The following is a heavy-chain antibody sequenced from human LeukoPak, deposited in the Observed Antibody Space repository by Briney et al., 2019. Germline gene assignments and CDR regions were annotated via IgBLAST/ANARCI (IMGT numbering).Heavy chain of an antibody. CDR1: GYSISSGFY. CDR2: IYYSGNT. CDR3: ARQTGSGLFILP. J-gene: IGHJ4*02. D-gene: IGHD3/OR15-3a*01. Sequence: SETLSLTCTVSGYSISSGFYWGWIRQPPGKGLEWIGSIYYSGNTYYNASLKSQVSISIDTSKNQFSLRLTSVTAADTAVYYCARQTGSGLFILPGGQGTLVTVSS. V-gene: IGHV4-38-2*02.